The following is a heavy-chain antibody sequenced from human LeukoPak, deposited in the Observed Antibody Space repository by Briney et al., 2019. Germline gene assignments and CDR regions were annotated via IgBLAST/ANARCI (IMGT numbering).Heavy chain of an antibody. CDR1: GGSIRSSYYY. Sequence: ESSETLSLTCTVSGGSIRSSYYYWGWIRQPPGKGLEWIGEINHSGSTNYNPSLKSRVTISVDTSKNQFSLKLSSVTAADTAVYYCARGRPGPRVVHAFDIWGQGTMVTVSS. D-gene: IGHD6-6*01. J-gene: IGHJ3*02. CDR3: ARGRPGPRVVHAFDI. V-gene: IGHV4-39*07. CDR2: INHSGST.